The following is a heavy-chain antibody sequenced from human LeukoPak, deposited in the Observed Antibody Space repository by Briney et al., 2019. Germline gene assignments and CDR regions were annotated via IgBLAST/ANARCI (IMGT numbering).Heavy chain of an antibody. Sequence: PGGSLRLSCAASGFTFSSSVMHWVRQAPGKGLEWVAAIWSDGSNKYYADSVKGRFTISRDNAKNSLYLQMNSLRAEDTAVYYCEAVWSGYNMPYYYYGMDVWGQGTTVTVSS. CDR1: GFTFSSSV. V-gene: IGHV3-33*01. CDR3: EAVWSGYNMPYYYYGMDV. CDR2: IWSDGSNK. J-gene: IGHJ6*02. D-gene: IGHD3-3*01.